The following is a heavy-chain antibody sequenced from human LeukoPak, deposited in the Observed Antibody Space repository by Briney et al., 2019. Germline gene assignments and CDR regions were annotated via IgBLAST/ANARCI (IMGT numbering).Heavy chain of an antibody. V-gene: IGHV3-66*01. Sequence: PGGSLRLSCAASGFTVSSNHMSWVRQAPGKGLEWVSVIYSGGSTYYADSVKGRFTISRDNSKNTLYLQMNSLRAEDTAVYYCAREVPYYYGSGSYSSGDYWGQGTLVTVSS. J-gene: IGHJ4*02. CDR3: AREVPYYYGSGSYSSGDY. D-gene: IGHD3-10*01. CDR2: IYSGGST. CDR1: GFTVSSNH.